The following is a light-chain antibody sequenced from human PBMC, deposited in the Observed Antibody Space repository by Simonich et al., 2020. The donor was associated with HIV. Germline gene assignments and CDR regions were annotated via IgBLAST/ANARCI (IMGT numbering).Light chain of an antibody. V-gene: IGKV4-1*01. J-gene: IGKJ5*01. Sequence: DIVMTQSPDSLAVSLGERATVNCRSSRSVLYRSNNKNYLAWYQQKPGQPPKLIIYWASTRESGVPDRFSASGSGTDFTLTISSLQAEDVAIYYCQQYNNWPPPITFGQGTRLQIK. CDR2: WAS. CDR1: RSVLYRSNNKNY. CDR3: QQYNNWPPPIT.